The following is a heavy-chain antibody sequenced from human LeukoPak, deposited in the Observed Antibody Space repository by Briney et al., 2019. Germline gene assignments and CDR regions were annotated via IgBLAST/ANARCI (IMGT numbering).Heavy chain of an antibody. D-gene: IGHD3-22*01. CDR2: INHSGST. J-gene: IGHJ4*02. CDR3: ARGLISGSSGYYWRGSANQKYYFDY. CDR1: GGSFSGYY. V-gene: IGHV4-34*01. Sequence: KPSETLSLTCAVYGGSFSGYYWSWIRQPPGKGLEWIGEINHSGSTNYNPSLKSRVTISVDTSKNQFSLKLSSVTAADTAVYYCARGLISGSSGYYWRGSANQKYYFDYWGQGTLVTVSS.